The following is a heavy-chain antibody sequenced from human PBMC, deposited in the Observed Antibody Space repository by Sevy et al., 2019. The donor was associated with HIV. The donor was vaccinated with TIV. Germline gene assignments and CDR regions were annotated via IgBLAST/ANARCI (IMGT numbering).Heavy chain of an antibody. CDR1: GYTLSELS. D-gene: IGHD3-22*01. V-gene: IGHV1-24*01. J-gene: IGHJ4*02. CDR3: ATTREYYEDSSGYLDF. Sequence: ASVKVSCKVSGYTLSELSIHWVRQAPGKGLEWMGRFDPEDGETIYAQKFQGRVTLTEDTSTDTAYMELRSLRTEDTAVYYCATTREYYEDSSGYLDFWGQRTLVTVSS. CDR2: FDPEDGET.